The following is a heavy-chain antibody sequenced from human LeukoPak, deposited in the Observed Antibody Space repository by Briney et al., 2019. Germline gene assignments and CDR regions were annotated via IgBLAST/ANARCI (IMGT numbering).Heavy chain of an antibody. J-gene: IGHJ3*02. CDR3: AKGYSYGFVDAFDI. CDR2: MNPNSGNT. CDR1: GYTFTSYD. Sequence: ASVKVSCKASGYTFTSYDINWVRQATGQGLEWMGWMNPNSGNTGYAQKFQGRVTITRNTSISTAYMELSSLRAEDMALYYCAKGYSYGFVDAFDIWGQGTMVTVSS. D-gene: IGHD5-18*01. V-gene: IGHV1-8*03.